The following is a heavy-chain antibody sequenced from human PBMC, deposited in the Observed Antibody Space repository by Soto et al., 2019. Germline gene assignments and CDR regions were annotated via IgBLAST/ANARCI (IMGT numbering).Heavy chain of an antibody. CDR2: VSGSGGSV. CDR1: GFTFSSYG. Sequence: EVQLLESGGDLVQPGGSLTLSCAAAGFTFSSYGMSWVRQAPGKGLEWVSAVSGSGGSVYYADSVRGRFTISRDNSKNTVYLQMNSLRAEDTAVYYCTRDPSIAAAGIYWYFDLWGRGTLVTVSS. V-gene: IGHV3-23*01. D-gene: IGHD6-13*01. J-gene: IGHJ2*01. CDR3: TRDPSIAAAGIYWYFDL.